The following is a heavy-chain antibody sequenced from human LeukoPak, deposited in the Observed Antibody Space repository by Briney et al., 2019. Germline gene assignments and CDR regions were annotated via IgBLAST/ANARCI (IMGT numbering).Heavy chain of an antibody. CDR1: SGSISGSY. CDR2: INDSGTT. V-gene: IGHV4-59*08. J-gene: IGHJ4*02. D-gene: IGHD1-14*01. CDR3: ARREAVLTGYFDY. Sequence: PSETLSLTCTVSSGSISGSYWSWIRQPPGKGLEWIAYINDSGTTSYNPSLKSRVTISVDTSKKQFSLRVNSVTAADTAVYYCARREAVLTGYFDYWGQGTLVTVSS.